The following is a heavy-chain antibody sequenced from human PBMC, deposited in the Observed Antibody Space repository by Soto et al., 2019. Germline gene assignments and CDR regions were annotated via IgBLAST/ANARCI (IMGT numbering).Heavy chain of an antibody. CDR3: ARYEGGWLRVSYYYGMDV. Sequence: PSETLSLTCTASGGSISSSSYYWGWIRQPPGKGLEWIGSIYYSGSTYYNPSLKSRVTISVDTSKNQFSLKLSSVTAADTAVYYCARYEGGWLRVSYYYGMDVWGQGTTVTVSS. V-gene: IGHV4-39*01. CDR1: GGSISSSSYY. J-gene: IGHJ6*02. D-gene: IGHD5-18*01. CDR2: IYYSGST.